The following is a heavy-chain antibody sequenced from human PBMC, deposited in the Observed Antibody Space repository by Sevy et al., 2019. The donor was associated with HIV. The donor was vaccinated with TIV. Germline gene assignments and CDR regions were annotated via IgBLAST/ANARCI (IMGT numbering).Heavy chain of an antibody. V-gene: IGHV3-30-3*01. CDR1: GFTFNRYS. Sequence: GGSLRLSCAASGFTFNRYSMHWVRQAPGKGLEWVATISFDATNKNYPDSVKGRFTISRDNFQNSLFLQMDSLRPEDTAVYYCALERLSSDVAEYFQNWGQGTLVTVSS. CDR3: ALERLSSDVAEYFQN. D-gene: IGHD1-1*01. J-gene: IGHJ1*01. CDR2: ISFDATNK.